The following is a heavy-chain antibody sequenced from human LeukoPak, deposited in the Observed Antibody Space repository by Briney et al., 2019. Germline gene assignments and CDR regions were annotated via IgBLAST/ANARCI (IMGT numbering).Heavy chain of an antibody. D-gene: IGHD6-19*01. V-gene: IGHV3-23*01. Sequence: PGGSLRLSCAASGFTFSTYGMSWVRQAPGKGLEWVSGISGSGDNTHYADSVKGRFTISRDNSKNTLYLQMNSLRAEDTAVYYCAKCGEQWLVQILVRRYYYYMDVWGKGTMVTISS. CDR2: ISGSGDNT. CDR3: AKCGEQWLVQILVRRYYYYMDV. J-gene: IGHJ6*03. CDR1: GFTFSTYG.